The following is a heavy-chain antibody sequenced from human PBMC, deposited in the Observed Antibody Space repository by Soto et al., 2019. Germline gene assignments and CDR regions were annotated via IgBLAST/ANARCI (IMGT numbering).Heavy chain of an antibody. D-gene: IGHD3-9*01. J-gene: IGHJ3*02. V-gene: IGHV3-64D*06. CDR1: GFTFSRYA. CDR3: ASPVLRYFDWLIGDAFDI. CDR2: ISSNGGST. Sequence: GGALRLSCSASGFTFSRYAMHWVRQAPGKGMEYVSTISSNGGSTYYADSVKGRFTISRDNSKNTLYLQMSSLRAEDTAVYYCASPVLRYFDWLIGDAFDIWGQGTMVTVSS.